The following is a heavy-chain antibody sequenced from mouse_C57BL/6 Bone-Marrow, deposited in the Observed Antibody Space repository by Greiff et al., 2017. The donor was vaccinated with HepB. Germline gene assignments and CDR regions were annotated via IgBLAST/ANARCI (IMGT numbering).Heavy chain of an antibody. J-gene: IGHJ4*01. CDR2: ISSGSSTI. Sequence: DVQLVESGGGLVKPGGSLKLSCAASGFTFSDYGMHWVRQAPEKGLEWVAYISSGSSTIYYADTVKGRFTISRDNAKNTLFLQMTSLRSEDTAMYYCASPLGPYAMDYWGQGTSVTVSS. V-gene: IGHV5-17*01. D-gene: IGHD4-1*01. CDR1: GFTFSDYG. CDR3: ASPLGPYAMDY.